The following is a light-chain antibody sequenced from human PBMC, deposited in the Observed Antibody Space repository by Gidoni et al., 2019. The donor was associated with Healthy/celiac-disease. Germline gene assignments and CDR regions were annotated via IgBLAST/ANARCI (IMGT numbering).Light chain of an antibody. CDR1: QSVLYSSNNKNY. Sequence: DIVITQSPYSLAVSLGERATINCKSSQSVLYSSNNKNYLAWYQQKPGQPPKLLIYCASTRESGVTDRFSGSGSGTDFTLTISRLKAEDVEVYYCKQYYSKTVFGQGNKLEIK. V-gene: IGKV4-1*01. J-gene: IGKJ2*01. CDR2: CAS. CDR3: KQYYSKTV.